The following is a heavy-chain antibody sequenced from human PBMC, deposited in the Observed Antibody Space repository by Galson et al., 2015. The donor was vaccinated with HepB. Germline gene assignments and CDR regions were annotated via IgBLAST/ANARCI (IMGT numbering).Heavy chain of an antibody. Sequence: SLRLSCAASGFTFDDYGMSWVRQAPGKGLEWVSGINWNGGSTGYGDSVRGRFTISRDNAKNSLYLQMNSLRAEDTALYHCARAADSVGLWAFDIRGQGTMVTVSS. D-gene: IGHD5/OR15-5a*01. V-gene: IGHV3-20*01. CDR3: ARAADSVGLWAFDI. CDR2: INWNGGST. CDR1: GFTFDDYG. J-gene: IGHJ3*02.